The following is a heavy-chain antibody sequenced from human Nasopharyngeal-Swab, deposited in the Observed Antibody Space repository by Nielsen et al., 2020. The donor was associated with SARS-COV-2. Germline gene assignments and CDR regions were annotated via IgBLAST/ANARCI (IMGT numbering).Heavy chain of an antibody. V-gene: IGHV3-9*01. CDR3: AKDVGIAVAGSGFDY. Sequence: SLPISCAASGFTFDDYAMHWVRQVPGEGLEWVSGISWNSGRIGYADSVKGRFTISRDNAENSLYLQMNSLRAEDTAFYYCAKDVGIAVAGSGFDYWGQGALVTVSS. CDR2: ISWNSGRI. D-gene: IGHD6-19*01. CDR1: GFTFDDYA. J-gene: IGHJ4*02.